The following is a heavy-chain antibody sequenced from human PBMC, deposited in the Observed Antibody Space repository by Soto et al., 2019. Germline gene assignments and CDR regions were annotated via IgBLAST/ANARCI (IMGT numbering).Heavy chain of an antibody. CDR3: AKDLPWEYSSSWYYFDY. Sequence: GGSLRLSCAASGFTFSSYAMSWVRQAPGKGLEWVSAISGSGGSTYYADSVKGRFTISRDNSKNTLYLQMNSLRAEDTAVYYCAKDLPWEYSSSWYYFDYWGQGTLVTVSS. CDR2: ISGSGGST. V-gene: IGHV3-23*01. D-gene: IGHD6-13*01. CDR1: GFTFSSYA. J-gene: IGHJ4*02.